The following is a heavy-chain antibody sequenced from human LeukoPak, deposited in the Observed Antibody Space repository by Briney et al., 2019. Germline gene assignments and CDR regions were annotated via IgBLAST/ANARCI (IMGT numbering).Heavy chain of an antibody. CDR1: GFTFSSYA. Sequence: GGSLRLSCAASGFTFSSYAMSWVRQAPGKGLEWVSAISGSGGSTYYADSVKGRFTISRDNSKNTLYLQMNSLRAEDTAVYYCARRVFYYYGSGSHIDYWGQGTLVTVSS. CDR2: ISGSGGST. J-gene: IGHJ4*02. V-gene: IGHV3-23*01. CDR3: ARRVFYYYGSGSHIDY. D-gene: IGHD3-10*01.